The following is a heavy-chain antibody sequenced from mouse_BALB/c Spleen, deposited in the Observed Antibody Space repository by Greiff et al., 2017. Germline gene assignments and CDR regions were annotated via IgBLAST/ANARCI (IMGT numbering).Heavy chain of an antibody. CDR2: IWAGGST. V-gene: IGHV2-9*02. Sequence: VKLVESGPGLVAPSQSLSITCTVSGFSLTSYGVHWVRQPPGKGLEWLGVIWAGGSTNYNSALMSRLSISKDNSKSQVFLKMNSLQTDDTAMYYCAREDYYGSSPDAMDYWGQGTSVTVSS. CDR3: AREDYYGSSPDAMDY. CDR1: GFSLTSYG. D-gene: IGHD1-1*01. J-gene: IGHJ4*01.